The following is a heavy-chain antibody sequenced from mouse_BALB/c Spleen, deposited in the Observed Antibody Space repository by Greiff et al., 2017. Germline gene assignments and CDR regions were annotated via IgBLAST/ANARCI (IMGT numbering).Heavy chain of an antibody. Sequence: QVQLKESGPGLVAPSQSLSITCTVSGFSLTSYGVHWVRQPPGKGLEWLGVIWAGGSTNYNSALMSRLSISKDNSKSQVFLKMNSLQTDDTAMYYCARDVYYDYSWFAYWGQGTLVTVSA. CDR1: GFSLTSYG. CDR3: ARDVYYDYSWFAY. CDR2: IWAGGST. V-gene: IGHV2-9*02. J-gene: IGHJ3*01. D-gene: IGHD2-4*01.